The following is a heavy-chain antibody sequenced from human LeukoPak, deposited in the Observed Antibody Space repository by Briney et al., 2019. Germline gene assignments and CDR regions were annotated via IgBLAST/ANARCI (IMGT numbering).Heavy chain of an antibody. CDR2: INHSGST. CDR1: GGSCSGYY. D-gene: IGHD3-10*01. Sequence: KPSETLSLTCAVYGGSCSGYYRSWIRQPPGKGLEWIGEINHSGSTNYNPSLKSRVTISVDTSKNQFSLKLSSVTAADTAVYYCARGLVRGLRTTNWFDPWGQGTLVTVSS. J-gene: IGHJ5*02. CDR3: ARGLVRGLRTTNWFDP. V-gene: IGHV4-34*01.